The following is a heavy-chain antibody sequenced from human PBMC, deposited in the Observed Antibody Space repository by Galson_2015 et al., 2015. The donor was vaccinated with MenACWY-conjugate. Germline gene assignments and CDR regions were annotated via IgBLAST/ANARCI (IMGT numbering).Heavy chain of an antibody. CDR1: GFTFTRNG. D-gene: IGHD6-19*01. V-gene: IGHV3-30*02. Sequence: SLRLSCAASGFTFTRNGMHWVRQSPGKGLEWVAWIRDIGNDKSYADSVTGRFTISRDNSKSTVSLRMNNLRAEDTAEYYCAKDAQWSFDIWGQGTKVTVSS. J-gene: IGHJ3*02. CDR3: AKDAQWSFDI. CDR2: IRDIGNDK.